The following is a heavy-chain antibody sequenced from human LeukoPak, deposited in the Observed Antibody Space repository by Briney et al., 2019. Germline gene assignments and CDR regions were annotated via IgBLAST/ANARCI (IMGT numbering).Heavy chain of an antibody. CDR1: GASINDFY. CDR2: IYYSGST. CDR3: ARLSLDAFDI. D-gene: IGHD3-16*02. V-gene: IGHV4-59*01. Sequence: PSETLSLTCAVSGASINDFYWTWIRQPPGKGLEWIGYIYYSGSTNYNPSLKSRVTISVDTSKNQFSPKLSSVTAADTAVYYCARLSLDAFDIWGQGTMVTVSS. J-gene: IGHJ3*02.